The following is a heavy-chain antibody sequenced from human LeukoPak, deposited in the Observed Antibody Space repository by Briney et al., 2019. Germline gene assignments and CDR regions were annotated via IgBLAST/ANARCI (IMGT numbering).Heavy chain of an antibody. CDR3: ARPNDYYDSSGYYYGMDV. D-gene: IGHD3-22*01. Sequence: GASVKVSCKASGGTFSSYAISWVRQAPGQGLEWMGGIIPIFGTANYAQTFQGRVTITADESTSTAYMELSSLRSEDTAVYYCARPNDYYDSSGYYYGMDVWGQGTTVTVSS. V-gene: IGHV1-69*01. CDR1: GGTFSSYA. CDR2: IIPIFGTA. J-gene: IGHJ6*02.